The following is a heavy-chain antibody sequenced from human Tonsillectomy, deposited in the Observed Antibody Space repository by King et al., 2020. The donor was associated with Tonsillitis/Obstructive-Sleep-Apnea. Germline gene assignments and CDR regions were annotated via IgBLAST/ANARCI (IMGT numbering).Heavy chain of an antibody. CDR1: GFTFSNYA. V-gene: IGHV3-23*04. CDR2: ISHSGGTT. J-gene: IGHJ5*02. D-gene: IGHD3-22*01. CDR3: TKDYYDRSGYFSSGFDP. Sequence: VQLVESGGGLVQPGGSLRLSCAASGFTFSNYAMTWVRQAPGKGLEWVSGISHSGGTTYYADSVKGRFTISRDNSKNTLYLQMNSLRVDDTVVYYCTKDYYDRSGYFSSGFDPWGQGTLVTVSS.